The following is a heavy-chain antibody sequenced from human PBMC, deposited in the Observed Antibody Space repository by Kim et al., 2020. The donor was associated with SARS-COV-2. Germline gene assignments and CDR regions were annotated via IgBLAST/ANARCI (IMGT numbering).Heavy chain of an antibody. CDR2: IYYSGST. D-gene: IGHD3-10*01. Sequence: SETLSLTCTVSGGSTSSRGFYWGWIRQPPGKGLEWIASIYYSGSTYYNPSLKSRVTISVDTSKNEFSLNLSSVTAADTAVYYCARHDLDSIRGIFNLDWFAPWGQGTLVTVSS. CDR1: GGSTSSRGFY. J-gene: IGHJ5*02. V-gene: IGHV4-39*01. CDR3: ARHDLDSIRGIFNLDWFAP.